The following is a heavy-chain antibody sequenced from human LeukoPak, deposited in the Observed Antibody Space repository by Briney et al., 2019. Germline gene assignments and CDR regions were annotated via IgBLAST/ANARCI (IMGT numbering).Heavy chain of an antibody. V-gene: IGHV4-59*01. J-gene: IGHJ4*02. CDR2: IYYSGST. CDR1: GGSISSYY. CDR3: ARMYSGTSYYFDY. Sequence: SETLSLTCTVSGGSISSYYWSWVRQPPRKGLEWIGYIYYSGSTNYNPSLKSRVTISVDTSKNQFSLKLNSVTAADTAVYYCARMYSGTSYYFDYWGQGTLVTVSS. D-gene: IGHD1-26*01.